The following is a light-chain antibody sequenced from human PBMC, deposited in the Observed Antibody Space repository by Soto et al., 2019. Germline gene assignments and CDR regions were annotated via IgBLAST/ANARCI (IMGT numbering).Light chain of an antibody. Sequence: EIVLTQSPGTLSLSPGERATLSCRAQNGGINQLAWYQQKPGQAPRLLIYGASRRAAGIPARFSGSGSETEFTLTISRLEPEDFAVYYCQQQGAFGQGTKVDNK. V-gene: IGKV3-20*01. CDR2: GAS. CDR3: QQQGA. J-gene: IGKJ1*01. CDR1: QNGGINQ.